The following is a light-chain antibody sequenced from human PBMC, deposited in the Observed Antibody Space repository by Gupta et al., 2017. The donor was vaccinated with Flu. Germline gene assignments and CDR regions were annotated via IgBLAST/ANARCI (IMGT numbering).Light chain of an antibody. V-gene: IGLV2-23*01. Sequence: QSALTQPASVSGSPGQSVTISCTGTRSDVGYNLVSWYQHHPDKAPRLIIYEANKRPSGVSNRFSGSKSGNTASLTISGLQAEDEADYYCCSYADSVYVVFGGGTKLTVL. J-gene: IGLJ2*01. CDR1: RSDVGYNL. CDR2: EAN. CDR3: CSYADSVYVV.